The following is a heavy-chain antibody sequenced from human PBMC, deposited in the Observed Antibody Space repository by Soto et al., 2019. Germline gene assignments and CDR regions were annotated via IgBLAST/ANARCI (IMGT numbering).Heavy chain of an antibody. J-gene: IGHJ6*02. Sequence: PGGSLRLSCAASGFTFSRYWMHWVRQAPGKGLEWVSRIYGDGKNTAYADSVKGRFTISRDNDKNTLFLQMNSLRAEDTAVYYCVRDWVELVRGGMDYYYYGMALWGQGTSVTVSS. V-gene: IGHV3-74*03. D-gene: IGHD2-2*01. CDR2: IYGDGKNT. CDR1: GFTFSRYW. CDR3: VRDWVELVRGGMDYYYYGMAL.